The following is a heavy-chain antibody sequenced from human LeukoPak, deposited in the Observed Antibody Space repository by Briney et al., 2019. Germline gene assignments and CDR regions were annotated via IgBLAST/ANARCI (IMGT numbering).Heavy chain of an antibody. D-gene: IGHD3-22*01. CDR2: INPHSGAT. V-gene: IGHV1-2*02. CDR1: GYTIIGYH. CDR3: ARGSAEKDYDCSGFDY. J-gene: IGHJ4*02. Sequence: AAVKDSCKASGYTIIGYHMHCVRQATGQRLEWMGWINPHSGATTYAQNCQGRVTMTRDTSISTAYMELSRLISDDTAVYDWARGSAEKDYDCSGFDYWGQGNLVTVSS.